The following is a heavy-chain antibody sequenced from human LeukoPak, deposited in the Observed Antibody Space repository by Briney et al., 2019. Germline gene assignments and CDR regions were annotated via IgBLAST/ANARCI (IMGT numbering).Heavy chain of an antibody. Sequence: GSLRLSFSASGFTFRLYAMSWVRPAPGKGPEWVSAIGGSGDNTYYPDSVRGRFTISRDNSKNTVYLQMNSLRAEDTAIYYCVKDRGPYVGIANNWFDPWGQGTLVTVSS. V-gene: IGHV3-23*01. D-gene: IGHD3-16*01. CDR3: VKDRGPYVGIANNWFDP. CDR1: GFTFRLYA. CDR2: IGGSGDNT. J-gene: IGHJ5*02.